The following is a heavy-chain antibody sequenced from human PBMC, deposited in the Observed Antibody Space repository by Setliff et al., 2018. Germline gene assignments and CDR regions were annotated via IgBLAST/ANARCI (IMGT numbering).Heavy chain of an antibody. Sequence: SETLSLTCTVSGDSISRAKYYWSWIRQSAGKGLECIGRIYTDGSTKYNPSLNSRVTLLIDTAKNQISLRLSSVTAADTAVYFCARAISGWYSAHYYYMDVWGKGTTVTVSS. CDR2: IYTDGST. CDR1: GDSISRAKYY. V-gene: IGHV4-61*02. J-gene: IGHJ6*03. CDR3: ARAISGWYSAHYYYMDV. D-gene: IGHD6-19*01.